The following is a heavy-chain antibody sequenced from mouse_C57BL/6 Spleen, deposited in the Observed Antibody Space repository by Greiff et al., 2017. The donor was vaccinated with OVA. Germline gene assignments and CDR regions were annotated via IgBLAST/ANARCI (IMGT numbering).Heavy chain of an antibody. CDR1: GFTFSSYA. J-gene: IGHJ3*01. CDR2: ISDGGSYT. Sequence: EVQVVESGGGLVKPGGSLKLSCAASGFTFSSYAMSWVRQTPEKRLEWVATISDGGSYTYYPNNVKGRFPISSDNAKNNLYLQISHLKSEDTAMYYCARDKDDGYYFFAYWGQGTLVTVSA. V-gene: IGHV5-4*01. CDR3: ARDKDDGYYFFAY. D-gene: IGHD2-3*01.